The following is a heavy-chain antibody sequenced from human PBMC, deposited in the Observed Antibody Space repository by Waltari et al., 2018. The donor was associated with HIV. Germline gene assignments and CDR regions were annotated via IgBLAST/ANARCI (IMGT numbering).Heavy chain of an antibody. Sequence: EVQLVESGGGLVQPGGSLRLSCAASGFTFSRYWMPWVLQPPGKGLVWGARLNTDGSHTGYADSVRGRFTISRDNAKSTLYLQMNSLKVEDMAVYYCVRGPNAWVGVDYWGPGTLVTVSS. CDR2: LNTDGSHT. CDR1: GFTFSRYW. CDR3: VRGPNAWVGVDY. J-gene: IGHJ4*02. V-gene: IGHV3-74*01. D-gene: IGHD3-10*01.